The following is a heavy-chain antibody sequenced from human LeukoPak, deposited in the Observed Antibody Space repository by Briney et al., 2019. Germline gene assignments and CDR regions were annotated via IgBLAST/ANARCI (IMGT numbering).Heavy chain of an antibody. V-gene: IGHV3-23*01. CDR3: AKDSGYGPFDY. CDR1: GFPFSSYA. Sequence: AGGPLRLSCAASGFPFSSYAMSWVRQAPGKGLEWVSAISGSGGSTYYADSVKGRFTISRDNSKNTLYLQMNSLRAEDTAVYYCAKDSGYGPFDYWGQGTLVTVSS. J-gene: IGHJ4*02. CDR2: ISGSGGST. D-gene: IGHD5-18*01.